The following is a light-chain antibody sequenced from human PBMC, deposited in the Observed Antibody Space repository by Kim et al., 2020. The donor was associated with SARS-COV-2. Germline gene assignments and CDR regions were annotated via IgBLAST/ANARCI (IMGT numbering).Light chain of an antibody. CDR3: NSRNSNDNVV. Sequence: LGQAVSITCSGDSLISYYASWDQQRTGQAPLLVFYGKNNAPSGIPDRFSGSGAGNTASLSITGTQAGDEADYYCNSRNSNDNVVFGGGTQLTVL. V-gene: IGLV3-19*01. CDR1: SLISYY. CDR2: GKN. J-gene: IGLJ2*01.